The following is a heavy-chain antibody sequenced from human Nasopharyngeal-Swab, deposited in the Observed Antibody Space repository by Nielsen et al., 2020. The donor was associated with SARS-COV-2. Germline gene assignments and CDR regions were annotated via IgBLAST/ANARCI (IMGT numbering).Heavy chain of an antibody. V-gene: IGHV3-23*01. CDR3: AKDLRGPYFF. J-gene: IGHJ4*02. D-gene: IGHD2/OR15-2a*01. CDR2: IVGSGDINGSGGST. Sequence: GESLKISCVASGYSFRTYGMSWVRQAPGRGLEWVAAIVGSGDINGSGGSTYYADSVKGRFTISRDNSKNTLSLQMNSLRAEDTAVYYCAKDLRGPYFFWGQGTLVTVSS. CDR1: GYSFRTYG.